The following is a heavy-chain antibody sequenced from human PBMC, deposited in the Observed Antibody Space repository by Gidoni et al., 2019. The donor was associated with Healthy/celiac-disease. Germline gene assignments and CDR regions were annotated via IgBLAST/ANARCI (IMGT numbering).Heavy chain of an antibody. J-gene: IGHJ6*03. Sequence: VQLVPSGAEVKKPGASLTLSCQGSGYSFTSSWIGWVRQRPGKPLDWMGIIYPGDADTRYSPSFQGQGTIAADKSSSTADLQWSSRKASDTAMYYGARRAGERLGTEDYYYMDVWGKGTTVTVSS. CDR1: GYSFTSSW. V-gene: IGHV5-51*01. CDR3: ARRAGERLGTEDYYYMDV. CDR2: IYPGDADT. D-gene: IGHD1-26*01.